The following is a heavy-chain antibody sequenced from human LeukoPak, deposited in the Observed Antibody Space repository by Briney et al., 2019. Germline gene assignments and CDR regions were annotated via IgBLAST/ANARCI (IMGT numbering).Heavy chain of an antibody. CDR3: ARATPGGLHGYSFDY. Sequence: GASVKVSCKASGYTFNNYDINWVRQATGQGLEWMGWMNPNSGNTGFAQKFQDRVSMTRDTSINTAHMELTSLRSGDTAVYYCARATPGGLHGYSFDYWGQGTVVTVYS. CDR1: GYTFNNYD. J-gene: IGHJ4*02. D-gene: IGHD5-24*01. V-gene: IGHV1-8*02. CDR2: MNPNSGNT.